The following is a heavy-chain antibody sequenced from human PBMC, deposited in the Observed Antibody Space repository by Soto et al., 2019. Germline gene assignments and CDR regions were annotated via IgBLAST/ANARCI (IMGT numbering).Heavy chain of an antibody. D-gene: IGHD5-12*01. J-gene: IGHJ4*02. CDR3: ARDSIVATIYGPPYY. CDR2: INPSRGST. V-gene: IGHV1-46*03. CDR1: GGTFSSYT. Sequence: ASVKVSCKASGGTFSSYTISWVQQAPGQGLEWMGIINPSRGSTSYAQKFQGRVTMTRDTSTSTVYMELSSLRSEDTAVYYCARDSIVATIYGPPYYWGQGTLVTVSS.